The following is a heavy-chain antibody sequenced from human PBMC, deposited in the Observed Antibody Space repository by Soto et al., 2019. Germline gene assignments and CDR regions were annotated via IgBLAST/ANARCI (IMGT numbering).Heavy chain of an antibody. V-gene: IGHV4-34*01. CDR1: GGSFSGYY. D-gene: IGHD4-17*01. Sequence: NPSETLSLTSAVYGGSFSGYYWSWIRQPPGKGLEWIGEINHSGSTNYNPSLKSRVTISVDTSKNQFSLKLSSVTAADTAVYYCARGAGGTLTTVTFDYWGQGTLVTVSS. CDR2: INHSGST. CDR3: ARGAGGTLTTVTFDY. J-gene: IGHJ4*02.